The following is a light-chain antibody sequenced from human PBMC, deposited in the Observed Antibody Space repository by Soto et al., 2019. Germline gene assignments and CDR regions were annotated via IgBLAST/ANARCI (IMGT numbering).Light chain of an antibody. CDR1: QSVSSY. J-gene: IGKJ1*01. V-gene: IGKV3-20*01. CDR2: GAS. CDR3: QQYGGSPRT. Sequence: EIVLTQSPATLSLSPGERATLSCRASQSVSSYLAWYQQKPGQAPRLLISGASTRATGIPDRFSGSGSGTDFTLTISRLEPEDFAVYYCQQYGGSPRTFGQGTKVDIK.